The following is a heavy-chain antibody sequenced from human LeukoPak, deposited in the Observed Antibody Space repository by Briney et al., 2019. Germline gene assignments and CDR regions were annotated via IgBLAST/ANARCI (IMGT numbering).Heavy chain of an antibody. CDR1: GYTFTSYG. CDR3: ARAAIGGYSYGLDY. Sequence: SVKVSCKASGYTFTSYGISWVRQAPGQGLEWMGGIIPIFGTANYAQKFQGRVTITADESTSTAYMELSSLRSEDTAVYYCARAAIGGYSYGLDYWGQGTLVTVSS. CDR2: IIPIFGTA. V-gene: IGHV1-69*13. D-gene: IGHD5-18*01. J-gene: IGHJ4*02.